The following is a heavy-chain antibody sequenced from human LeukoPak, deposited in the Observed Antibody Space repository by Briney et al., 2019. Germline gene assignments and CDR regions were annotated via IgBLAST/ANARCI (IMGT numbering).Heavy chain of an antibody. V-gene: IGHV1-2*02. J-gene: IGHJ5*02. Sequence: ASVKVSCKASGYTFTSYAMNWVRQAPGQGLEWMGWINPNSGGTNYAQKFQGRVTMTRDTSISTAYMELSGLRSDDTAVYYCARDRGDYYGSGSYLDPWGQGTLVTVSS. CDR1: GYTFTSYA. D-gene: IGHD3-10*01. CDR2: INPNSGGT. CDR3: ARDRGDYYGSGSYLDP.